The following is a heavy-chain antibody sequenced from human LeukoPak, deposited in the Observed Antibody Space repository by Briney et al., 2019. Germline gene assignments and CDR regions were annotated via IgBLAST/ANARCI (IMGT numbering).Heavy chain of an antibody. Sequence: GGSLRLSCAASGFTFSKYWMLWVRQAPGKGLESVSRINTDGTVTTYADSVKGRFAVPRDNADNTMFLQMNSVRDEDTAVYYCATKQWLAPPPDSWGQGTPVTVSS. V-gene: IGHV3-74*01. CDR1: GFTFSKYW. J-gene: IGHJ4*02. CDR2: INTDGTVT. CDR3: ATKQWLAPPPDS. D-gene: IGHD6-19*01.